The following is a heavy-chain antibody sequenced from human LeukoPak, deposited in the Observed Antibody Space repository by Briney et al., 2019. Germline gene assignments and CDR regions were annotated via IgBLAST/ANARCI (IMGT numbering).Heavy chain of an antibody. CDR3: ARVGGTNYYYYGMDV. J-gene: IGHJ6*02. CDR1: GGSVSSGSYY. Sequence: PSETLSLTCTVSGGSVSSGSYYWSWIRQPPGKGLEWIGYIYYSGSTNYNPPLKSRVTISVDTSKNQFSLKLSSVTAADMAVYYCARVGGTNYYYYGMDVWGQGTTVTVSS. V-gene: IGHV4-61*01. CDR2: IYYSGST. D-gene: IGHD3-10*01.